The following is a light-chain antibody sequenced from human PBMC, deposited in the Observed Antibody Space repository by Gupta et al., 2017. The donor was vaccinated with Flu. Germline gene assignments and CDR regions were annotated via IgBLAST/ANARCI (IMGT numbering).Light chain of an antibody. V-gene: IGLV1-47*01. CDR2: RDN. CDR3: ASWDDSLSGS. Sequence: GSSSNIGRNSVYWYQQFPGTAPELLIYRDNQRPSGVPDRFSGSKSETSASLAISGLRSEDEADYYCASWDDSLSGSFGGGTKLTVL. CDR1: SSNIGRNS. J-gene: IGLJ2*01.